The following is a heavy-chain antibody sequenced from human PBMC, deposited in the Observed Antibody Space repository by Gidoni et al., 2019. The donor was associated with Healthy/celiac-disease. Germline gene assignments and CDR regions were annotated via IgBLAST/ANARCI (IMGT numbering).Heavy chain of an antibody. CDR1: GFPFSSYA. V-gene: IGHV3-23*01. J-gene: IGHJ5*02. CDR2: IGVSGGST. D-gene: IGHD4-17*01. Sequence: EVQLLESGGGLVQPGWSLRLSCAASGFPFSSYAMSWVRQAPGKGLEWFSAIGVSGGSTYYADSVKGRFTISRYNSKNTLYLQMNRLRAEDTAVYYWAKDPSDYGDPMVFDPWGQGTLVTVSS. CDR3: AKDPSDYGDPMVFDP.